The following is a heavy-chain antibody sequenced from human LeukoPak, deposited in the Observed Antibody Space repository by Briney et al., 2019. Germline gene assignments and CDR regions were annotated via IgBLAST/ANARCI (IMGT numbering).Heavy chain of an antibody. CDR1: GVTFSSYA. Sequence: GGSLRLSCAASGVTFSSYAMSWVRQAPGEGLEWVSLLRANVDGTYYADSVKGRFTISRDNSKNTLYLQMNSLRAEDTAVYYCAKAYSNAYPYYFDSWGQGTLVTVSS. V-gene: IGHV3-23*01. J-gene: IGHJ4*02. D-gene: IGHD3-16*01. CDR3: AKAYSNAYPYYFDS. CDR2: LRANVDGT.